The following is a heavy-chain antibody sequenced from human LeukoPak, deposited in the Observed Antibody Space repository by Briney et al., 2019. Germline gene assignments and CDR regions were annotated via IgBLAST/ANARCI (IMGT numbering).Heavy chain of an antibody. Sequence: SETLSLTCTVSGGSISSYYWSWIRQPAGKGLEWIWRIYTSGSTNYNPSLKSRVTMSVDTSKNQFSLKLSSVTAADTAVYYCARSGYYFNWFDPWGQGTLVTVSS. CDR2: IYTSGST. J-gene: IGHJ5*02. V-gene: IGHV4-4*07. CDR3: ARSGYYFNWFDP. CDR1: GGSISSYY. D-gene: IGHD3-22*01.